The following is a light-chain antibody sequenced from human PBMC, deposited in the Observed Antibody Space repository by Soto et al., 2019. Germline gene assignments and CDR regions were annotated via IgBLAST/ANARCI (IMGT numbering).Light chain of an antibody. V-gene: IGLV2-8*01. J-gene: IGLJ1*01. CDR2: EVN. CDR1: SSDVGGYSY. CDR3: SSYAGSSNV. Sequence: QSVLTQPPSASGSPGQSVAISCTGTSSDVGGYSYVSWSQQHPGKAPKLMIYEVNKRPSGVPDRFSGSKSGNTASLTVSGLQAEDEADYYCSSYAGSSNVFGTGTKVTVL.